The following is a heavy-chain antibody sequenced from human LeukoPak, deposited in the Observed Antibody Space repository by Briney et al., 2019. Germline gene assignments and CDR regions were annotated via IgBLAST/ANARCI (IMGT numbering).Heavy chain of an antibody. J-gene: IGHJ6*02. D-gene: IGHD2-2*01. Sequence: SVKVSCKASGGTFSSYAISWVRQAPGQGLEWMGGIIPIFGTANYAQKFQGRVTITADESTSTAYMELSSLRSEDTAVYYCASPSPLYCSSTSCYHDYYYGMDVWGQGTTVTVSS. CDR2: IIPIFGTA. CDR3: ASPSPLYCSSTSCYHDYYYGMDV. V-gene: IGHV1-69*13. CDR1: GGTFSSYA.